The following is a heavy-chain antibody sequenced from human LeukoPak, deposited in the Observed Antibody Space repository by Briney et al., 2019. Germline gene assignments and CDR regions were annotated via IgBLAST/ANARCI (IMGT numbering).Heavy chain of an antibody. Sequence: SETLSLTCTVSGGSISSYYWRWIRQPPGKGLEWIGYIYYCESNNYNPSLKSRVTISVDTSKNHFSLKLSPVTAADTALYYCARGGSIAVAGMIFDYWGQGTLVTVSS. CDR3: ARGGSIAVAGMIFDY. CDR2: IYYCESN. V-gene: IGHV4-59*01. CDR1: GGSISSYY. D-gene: IGHD6-19*01. J-gene: IGHJ4*02.